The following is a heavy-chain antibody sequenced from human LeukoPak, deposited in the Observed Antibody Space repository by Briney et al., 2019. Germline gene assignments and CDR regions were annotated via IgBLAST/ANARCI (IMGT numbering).Heavy chain of an antibody. CDR1: GGSISSYY. V-gene: IGHV4-4*07. J-gene: IGHJ4*02. D-gene: IGHD6-13*01. Sequence: SETLSLTCAVSGGSISSYYWSWIRQPAGKGLEWIGRIYSTGSTNYNPSLKSRVTMSVDTSKNQVSLRLRSVPAADTAVYYCARQIASAGTAGFDFWGQGALVTVSS. CDR3: ARQIASAGTAGFDF. CDR2: IYSTGST.